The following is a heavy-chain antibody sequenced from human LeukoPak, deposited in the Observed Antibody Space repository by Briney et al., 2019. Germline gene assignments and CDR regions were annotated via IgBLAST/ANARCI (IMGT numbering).Heavy chain of an antibody. J-gene: IGHJ5*02. D-gene: IGHD6-6*01. CDR3: ASRTVAARPLDP. Sequence: PGGSLRLSCAASGFNFTNAWMNWVRQAPGEGLEWVGRIKSNTDGGTTDYAAPVKGRFTISRDDSKNTLFLQMNSLKTEDTAVYYCASRTVAARPLDPWGQGTLVTVSS. CDR1: GFNFTNAW. CDR2: IKSNTDGGTT. V-gene: IGHV3-15*07.